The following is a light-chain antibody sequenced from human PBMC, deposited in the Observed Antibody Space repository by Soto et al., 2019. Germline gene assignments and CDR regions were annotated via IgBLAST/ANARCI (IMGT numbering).Light chain of an antibody. J-gene: IGKJ1*01. V-gene: IGKV3-20*01. Sequence: EIVLTQSPGTLSLFPGERATLSCRASQSVSSNYLAWYQQKPGQAPRLLIYGASTRATGIPDRFSGSGSGTDFTLTISRLEPEDSAVYYCQQYGSSPTWTFGQGTKVDIK. CDR1: QSVSSNY. CDR2: GAS. CDR3: QQYGSSPTWT.